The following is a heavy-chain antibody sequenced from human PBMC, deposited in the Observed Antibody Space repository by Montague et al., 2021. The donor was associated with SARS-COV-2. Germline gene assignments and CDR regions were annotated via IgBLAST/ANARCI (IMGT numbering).Heavy chain of an antibody. V-gene: IGHV4-59*01. CDR3: VRGATRTFDY. CDR2: IFYRGTT. D-gene: IGHD2-2*01. CDR1: GDSLTYFY. Sequence: SETRSLTCTVSGDSLTYFYWSWIRQSPGKGLEWIGNIFYRGTTNYNPSPKSRVTISVDTSKNQFSLNLTSVTAADTAVYYCVRGATRTFDYWGQGTLATVSS. J-gene: IGHJ4*02.